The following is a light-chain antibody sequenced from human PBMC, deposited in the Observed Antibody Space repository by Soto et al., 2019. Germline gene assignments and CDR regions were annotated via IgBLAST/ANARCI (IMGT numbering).Light chain of an antibody. CDR2: DAS. V-gene: IGKV3-15*01. Sequence: EIVMTQSPATLPVSPGGRATLSCRASQTVSSNLAWYQQKPGRAPRLLIYDASTRATGIPARFSGSGSGTEFTLTISSLQSEDFAAHYCQQYNHWPSFGQGTKVDIK. CDR1: QTVSSN. CDR3: QQYNHWPS. J-gene: IGKJ2*01.